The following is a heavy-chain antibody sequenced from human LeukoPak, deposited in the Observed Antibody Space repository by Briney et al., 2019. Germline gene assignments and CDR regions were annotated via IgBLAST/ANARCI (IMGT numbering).Heavy chain of an antibody. CDR3: AGTLWFGELLYSAFDY. Sequence: GGSLRLSCAASGFTFSSYAMSWVRQAPGKGLEWVSAISGSGGSTYYADSVKGRFTISRDNSKNTLYLQMNSLRAEDTAVYYCAGTLWFGELLYSAFDYWGQGTLVTVSS. CDR1: GFTFSSYA. J-gene: IGHJ4*02. V-gene: IGHV3-23*01. CDR2: ISGSGGST. D-gene: IGHD3-10*01.